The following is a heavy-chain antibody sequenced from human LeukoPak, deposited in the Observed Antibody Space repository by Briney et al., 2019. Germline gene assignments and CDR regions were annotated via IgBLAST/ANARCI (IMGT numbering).Heavy chain of an antibody. CDR1: GGSISSYY. D-gene: IGHD3-22*01. CDR3: ASQYYDSSGPYPS. CDR2: IYNTGST. V-gene: IGHV4-59*01. J-gene: IGHJ5*02. Sequence: SETLSLTCAVSGGSISSYYWGWIRQPPGKGLECIGYIYNTGSTNYNPSLKSRVTISVDTSKNQFSLKLSSVTAADTAVYYCASQYYDSSGPYPSWGQGTLVTVSS.